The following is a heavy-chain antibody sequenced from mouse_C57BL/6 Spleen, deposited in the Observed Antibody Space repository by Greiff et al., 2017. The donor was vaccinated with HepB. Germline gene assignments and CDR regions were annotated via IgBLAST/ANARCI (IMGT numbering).Heavy chain of an antibody. CDR1: GYTFTDYY. CDR2: IYPGSGNT. V-gene: IGHV1-76*01. D-gene: IGHD4-1*01. J-gene: IGHJ2*01. Sequence: QVQLKESGAELVRPGASVKLSCKASGYTFTDYYINWVKQRPGQGLEWIARIYPGSGNTYYNEKFKGKATLTAEKSSSTAYMQLSSLTSEDSAVYFCARNGNCFDYWGQGTTLTVSS. CDR3: ARNGNCFDY.